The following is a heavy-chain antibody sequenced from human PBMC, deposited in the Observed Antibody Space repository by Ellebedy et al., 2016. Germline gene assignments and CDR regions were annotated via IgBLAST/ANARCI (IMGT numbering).Heavy chain of an antibody. CDR1: GFTFSDHV. CDR3: AREMMAGAFDY. V-gene: IGHV3-11*01. Sequence: GESLKISCAASGFTFSDHVMSWIRQAPGQGLEWVSYVSSSGSVTFYADSMKGRFTVSRDNTKNSLYLQIDSLRVEDTAVYYCAREMMAGAFDYWGQGTLVTFSS. D-gene: IGHD5-24*01. CDR2: VSSSGSVT. J-gene: IGHJ4*02.